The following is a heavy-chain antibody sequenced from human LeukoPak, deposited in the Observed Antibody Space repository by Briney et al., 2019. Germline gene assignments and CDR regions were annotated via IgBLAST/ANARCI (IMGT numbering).Heavy chain of an antibody. J-gene: IGHJ4*02. V-gene: IGHV3-11*01. CDR2: ISSSGSTI. CDR1: GFTFSDYY. CDR3: ARVRYSSSLDFDY. Sequence: PGGSLRLSCAASGFTFSDYYMSWIRQAPGKGLEWVSYISSSGSTIYYADSVRGRFTISRDNAKNSLYLQMNSLRAEDTAVYYCARVRYSSSLDFDYWGQGTLVTVSS. D-gene: IGHD6-13*01.